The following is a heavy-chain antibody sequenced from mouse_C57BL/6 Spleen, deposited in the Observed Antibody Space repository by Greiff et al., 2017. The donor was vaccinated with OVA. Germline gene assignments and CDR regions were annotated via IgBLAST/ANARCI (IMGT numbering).Heavy chain of an antibody. CDR2: INPNNGGT. D-gene: IGHD2-2*01. CDR3: ARGYGYGWFAY. J-gene: IGHJ3*01. V-gene: IGHV1-26*01. Sequence: VQLQQSGPELVKPGASVKISCKASGYTFTDYYMNWVKQSHGKSLEWIGDINPNNGGTSYNQKFKGKATLTVDKSSGTAYMELRSLTSEDSAVYYCARGYGYGWFAYWGQGTLVTVSA. CDR1: GYTFTDYY.